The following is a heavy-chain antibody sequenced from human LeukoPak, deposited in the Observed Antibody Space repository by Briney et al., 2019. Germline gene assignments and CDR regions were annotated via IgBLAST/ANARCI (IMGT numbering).Heavy chain of an antibody. J-gene: IGHJ3*02. D-gene: IGHD1-1*01. CDR1: GFTFSDYY. Sequence: GGSLRLSCAASGFTFSDYYMSWIRQAPGKGLEWLSWISNNGDTIFYADSVKGRFTISRDTAKNSLYLQMNSLRAEDTAVYFCQGTKGPPFDIWGQGAMVTVSS. V-gene: IGHV3-11*04. CDR2: ISNNGDTI. CDR3: QGTKGPPFDI.